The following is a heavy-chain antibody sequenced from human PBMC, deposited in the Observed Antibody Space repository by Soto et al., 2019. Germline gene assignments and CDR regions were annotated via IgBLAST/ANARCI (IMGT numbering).Heavy chain of an antibody. J-gene: IGHJ6*02. Sequence: PGGSLRLSCAASGFTFSSYAMSWVRQAPGKGLEWVSAISGSGGSTYYADSVKGRYTISRDNSKNTLYLQMNSLRAEDTAVYYCAKATWAAAGTYGMDVWGQGTTVTVSS. CDR3: AKATWAAAGTYGMDV. D-gene: IGHD6-13*01. V-gene: IGHV3-23*01. CDR2: ISGSGGST. CDR1: GFTFSSYA.